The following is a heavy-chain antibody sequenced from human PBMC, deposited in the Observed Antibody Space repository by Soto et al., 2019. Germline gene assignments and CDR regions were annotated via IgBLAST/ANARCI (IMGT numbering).Heavy chain of an antibody. D-gene: IGHD4-17*01. CDR1: GFTFSSYG. V-gene: IGHV3-30*18. J-gene: IGHJ6*02. CDR2: ISYDGSNK. Sequence: GGSLRLSCAASGFTFSSYGMHWVRQAPGKGLEWVAVISYDGSNKYYADSVKGRFTISRDNSKNTLYLQMNSLRAKDTAVYYCAKMFPRLPTVTTRGYGMDVWGQGTTVTVSS. CDR3: AKMFPRLPTVTTRGYGMDV.